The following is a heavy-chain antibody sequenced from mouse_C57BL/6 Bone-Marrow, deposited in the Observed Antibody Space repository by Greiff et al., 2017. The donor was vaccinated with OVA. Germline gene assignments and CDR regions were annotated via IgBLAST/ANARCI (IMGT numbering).Heavy chain of an antibody. CDR2: ISYDGSN. D-gene: IGHD1-1*01. V-gene: IGHV3-6*01. Sequence: EVQLQESGPGLVKPSQSLSLTCSVTGYSITSGYYWNWIRQFPGNKLEWMGYISYDGSNNYNPSLKNRISITRDTSTNQFFLKLNSVTTEDTANYYCATYYGSRYYFDYWGQGTTLTVSS. CDR3: ATYYGSRYYFDY. CDR1: GYSITSGYY. J-gene: IGHJ2*01.